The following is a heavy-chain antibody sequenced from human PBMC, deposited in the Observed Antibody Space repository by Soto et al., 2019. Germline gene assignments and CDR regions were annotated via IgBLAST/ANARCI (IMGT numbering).Heavy chain of an antibody. D-gene: IGHD6-13*01. V-gene: IGHV1-69*06. CDR3: ARGSSSWSSDFDY. Sequence: SVKVSCKASGGTFSSYAISWVRQAPGQGLEWMGGIIPIFGTANYAQKFQGRVMITADKSTSTAYMELSSLRSEDTAVYYCARGSSSWSSDFDYWGQGTLVTVSS. CDR2: IIPIFGTA. CDR1: GGTFSSYA. J-gene: IGHJ4*02.